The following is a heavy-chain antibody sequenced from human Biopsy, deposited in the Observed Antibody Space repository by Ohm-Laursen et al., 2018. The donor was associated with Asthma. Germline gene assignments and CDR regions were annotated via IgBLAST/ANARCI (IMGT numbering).Heavy chain of an antibody. D-gene: IGHD2-15*01. CDR1: GGSLSGYY. CDR2: ISYSIEYSGST. J-gene: IGHJ4*01. CDR3: AGFCSGGNWPDH. Sequence: TLSLTCTVSGGSLSGYYWSWIRQSSGKGLEWIGYISYSIEYSGSTNYNPSLKSRVTISVDTSKKQISLRLSSVIAAGTAVYYWAGFCSGGNWPDHRGQGTLVTVSS. V-gene: IGHV4-59*01.